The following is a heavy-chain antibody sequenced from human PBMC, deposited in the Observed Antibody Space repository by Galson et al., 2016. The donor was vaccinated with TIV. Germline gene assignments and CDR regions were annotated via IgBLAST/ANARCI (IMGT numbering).Heavy chain of an antibody. Sequence: SVKVSCKASGGTFRSYAISWVRQAPGQGLEWMGRITAVFGTAHYAHKFHGRVTITADESTSTVYMELSSLRSEDTAVLYCARGEDYYGSGSYLYWGQGALVIVSS. D-gene: IGHD3-10*01. V-gene: IGHV1-69*13. CDR2: ITAVFGTA. CDR3: ARGEDYYGSGSYLY. J-gene: IGHJ4*02. CDR1: GGTFRSYA.